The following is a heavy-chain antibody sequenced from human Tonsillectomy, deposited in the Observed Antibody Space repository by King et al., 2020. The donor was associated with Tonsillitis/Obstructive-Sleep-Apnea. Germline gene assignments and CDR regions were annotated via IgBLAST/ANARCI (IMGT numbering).Heavy chain of an antibody. CDR2: IVVGSGKT. V-gene: IGHV1-58*01. CDR3: AADLGLTRFDP. CDR1: GFTFTSSA. D-gene: IGHD1-14*01. Sequence: QLVESGPEVKKPGTSVKVSCKASGFTFTSSAVQWVRQARGQRLEWIGWIVVGSGKTNYEKKFQERVTITRDMSTSTAYMELSSLRSEETAVYYCAADLGLTRFDPWGQGTLVTVSS. J-gene: IGHJ5*02.